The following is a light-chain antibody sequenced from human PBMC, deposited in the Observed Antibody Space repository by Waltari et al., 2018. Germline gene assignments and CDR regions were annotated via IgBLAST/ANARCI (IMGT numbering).Light chain of an antibody. V-gene: IGLV1-44*01. CDR1: SSIIGSDT. Sequence: QSVLTQPPSASGTPGQRVIISCSGSSSIIGSDTVNWYQQLPGTAPRLLIYSTKHRPAGVPDRFSGSKSGTSAFLAISGLQSEDESDYYCAAWDGSQFARVFGGGTKLSVL. CDR3: AAWDGSQFARV. CDR2: STK. J-gene: IGLJ3*02.